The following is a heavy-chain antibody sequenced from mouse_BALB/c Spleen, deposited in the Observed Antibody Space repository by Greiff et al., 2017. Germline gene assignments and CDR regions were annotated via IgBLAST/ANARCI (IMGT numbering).Heavy chain of an antibody. CDR3: ASGGYYGSVDY. CDR2: IDPANGNT. D-gene: IGHD1-1*01. V-gene: IGHV14-3*02. CDR1: GFNIKDTY. Sequence: VQLKQSGAELVKPGASVKLSCTASGFNIKDTYMHWVKQRPEQGLEWIGRIDPANGNTKYDPKFQGKATITADTSSNTANLQLSSLTSEDTAVYYCASGGYYGSVDYWGQGTTLTVSS. J-gene: IGHJ2*01.